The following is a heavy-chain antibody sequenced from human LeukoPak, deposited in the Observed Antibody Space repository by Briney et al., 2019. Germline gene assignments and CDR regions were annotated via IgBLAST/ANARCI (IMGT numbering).Heavy chain of an antibody. CDR2: IKSKTDGGTT. D-gene: IGHD5-18*01. V-gene: IGHV3-15*01. Sequence: GGSLRLSCAASGFTFSNAWTSWVRQAPGKGLEWVGRIKSKTDGGTTDYAAPVKGTFTISRDDSKNTLYLQMNSLKTEDTAVYYCTTDLYTAMVIGVSTDFDYWGQGTLVTVSS. CDR3: TTDLYTAMVIGVSTDFDY. CDR1: GFTFSNAW. J-gene: IGHJ4*02.